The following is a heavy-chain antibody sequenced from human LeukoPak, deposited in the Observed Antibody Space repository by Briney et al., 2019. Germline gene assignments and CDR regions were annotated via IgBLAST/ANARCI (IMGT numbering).Heavy chain of an antibody. D-gene: IGHD2-21*02. CDR1: GYTLDEYA. Sequence: SLRLFCAASGYTLDEYALHCVRQAPGKGRVWVSGSRWNSGRIGYAGSVNGGFTISRDNDKDSLYLQTNSLRAEDTALYYGASDWLHDYWGQGTLVTVSS. CDR3: ASDWLHDY. J-gene: IGHJ4*01. CDR2: SRWNSGRI. V-gene: IGHV3-9*01.